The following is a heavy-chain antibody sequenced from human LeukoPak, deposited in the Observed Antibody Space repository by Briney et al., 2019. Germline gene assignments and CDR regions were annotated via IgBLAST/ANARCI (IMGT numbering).Heavy chain of an antibody. J-gene: IGHJ4*02. V-gene: IGHV4-39*07. Sequence: PSETLSLTCTVSGGSISSSSYYWGWLRQPPGKGLEWIGSIYYSGSTYYNPSLKSRVTISVDTSKNQFSLKLSSVTAADTAVYYCARGPRYNWNDRDIDYWGQGTLVTVSS. CDR1: GGSISSSSYY. CDR3: ARGPRYNWNDRDIDY. CDR2: IYYSGST. D-gene: IGHD1-20*01.